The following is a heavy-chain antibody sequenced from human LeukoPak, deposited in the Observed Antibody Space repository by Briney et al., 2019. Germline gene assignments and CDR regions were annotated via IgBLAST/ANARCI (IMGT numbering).Heavy chain of an antibody. Sequence: QPGGSLRLSCAASGFTFSSYGMHWVRQAPGKGLEWVAVISYDGSNKYYADSVKGRFTISRDNSKNTLYLQMNSLRAEDTAVYYCATWVSLDYWGQGTLVTVSS. CDR2: ISYDGSNK. J-gene: IGHJ4*02. CDR1: GFTFSSYG. D-gene: IGHD3-16*01. CDR3: ATWVSLDY. V-gene: IGHV3-30*03.